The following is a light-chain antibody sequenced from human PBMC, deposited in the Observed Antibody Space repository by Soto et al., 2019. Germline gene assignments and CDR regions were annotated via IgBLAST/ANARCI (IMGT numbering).Light chain of an antibody. Sequence: NFMLTQPHSVSEPPGKTVTISCTRSSGNIASRYVQWFQQRPGSAPTTVIYEDSQRPSGVPDRFSGSIDSSSNSASLIISGLKTEDEADYYCQSYDGRDVVFGGGTKRTVL. CDR3: QSYDGRDVV. CDR1: SGNIASRY. V-gene: IGLV6-57*04. CDR2: EDS. J-gene: IGLJ2*01.